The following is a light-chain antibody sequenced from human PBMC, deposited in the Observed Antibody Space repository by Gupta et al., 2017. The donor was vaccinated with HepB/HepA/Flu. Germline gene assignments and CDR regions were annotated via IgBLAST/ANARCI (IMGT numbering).Light chain of an antibody. CDR2: TTS. CDR3: QQSFRTPWT. J-gene: IGKJ1*01. Sequence: DIQVTQSPSSLSASVGDRVNITCRTSHIITRYLNWYQQKPGKAPKVLIYTTSRLQGGVPSRFSGSGSVTDFTLTVSSLQPEDFATYYCQQSFRTPWTFGQGTKVEIK. V-gene: IGKV1-39*01. CDR1: HIITRY.